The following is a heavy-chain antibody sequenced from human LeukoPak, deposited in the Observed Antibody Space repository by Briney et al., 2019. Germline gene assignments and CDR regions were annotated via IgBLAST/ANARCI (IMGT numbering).Heavy chain of an antibody. CDR2: ISYDGSNK. V-gene: IGHV3-30*18. J-gene: IGHJ4*02. CDR3: AKDQGSGPFHY. CDR1: GFTFSSYG. D-gene: IGHD2-15*01. Sequence: PGGSLRLSCAASGFTFSSYGMHWVRQAPGKGLEWVAVISYDGSNKYYADSVKGRFTISRDNSKNTLYLQMNSLRAEDTAVYYCAKDQGSGPFHYWGQGTLVTVSS.